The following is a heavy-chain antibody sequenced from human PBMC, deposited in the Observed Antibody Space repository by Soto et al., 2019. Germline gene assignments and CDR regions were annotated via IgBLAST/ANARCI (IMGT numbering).Heavy chain of an antibody. V-gene: IGHV4-61*01. D-gene: IGHD3-22*01. Sequence: QVQLQESGPGLVKPSETLSLTCTVSGGSVSSGSYYWSWIRQPPGKGLEWIGYIYYSGGTNYNPSLKSRVTISVDTSKNQFSLKLSSVTAADTAVYYCARVYYYDSSYFDYWGQGTLVTVSS. CDR2: IYYSGGT. CDR1: GGSVSSGSYY. J-gene: IGHJ4*02. CDR3: ARVYYYDSSYFDY.